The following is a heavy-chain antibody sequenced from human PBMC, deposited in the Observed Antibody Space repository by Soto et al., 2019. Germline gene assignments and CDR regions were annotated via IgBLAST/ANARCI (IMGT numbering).Heavy chain of an antibody. J-gene: IGHJ4*02. D-gene: IGHD6-19*01. CDR1: GGSISSSNW. Sequence: QVQLQESGPVLLKPSGTLSLTCAVSGGSISSSNWWSWVRQPPGKGLEWIWEIYNSGSTNYNPSLEGRLTISVDTCKNPFSLKLGSVTAADTAVYYCARHVSGWYYLDYWGQGTLVTVSS. CDR3: ARHVSGWYYLDY. V-gene: IGHV4-4*02. CDR2: IYNSGST.